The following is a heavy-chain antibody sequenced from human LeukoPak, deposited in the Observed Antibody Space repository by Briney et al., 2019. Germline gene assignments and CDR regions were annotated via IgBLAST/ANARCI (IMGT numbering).Heavy chain of an antibody. Sequence: GGSLRLSCAASGFIFSTYGMHWVRQAPGKGREGVTFIRYAGSNKYYVDSVKGRFIISRDNSKNPLYRQVNSLRPEDTAVYYCAKIGYCSSARCLGDTFEIWGQGTMVTVSS. CDR3: AKIGYCSSARCLGDTFEI. J-gene: IGHJ3*02. CDR2: IRYAGSNK. CDR1: GFIFSTYG. V-gene: IGHV3-30*02. D-gene: IGHD2-2*01.